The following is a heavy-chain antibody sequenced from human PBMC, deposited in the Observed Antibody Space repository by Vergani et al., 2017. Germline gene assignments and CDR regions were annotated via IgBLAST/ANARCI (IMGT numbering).Heavy chain of an antibody. CDR2: ISYSGSRST. CDR3: ATIGYRRWGYYFDY. Sequence: QVQLQESGPGLVKPSETLSLTCTVSGVSISRYYWSWLRQPPGQGLECLGYISYSGSRSTNYNPSLKSRVTISVDESRNLFSLRLNSVTAADTAVYYCATIGYRRWGYYFDYWGQGILVTVSS. V-gene: IGHV4-59*12. CDR1: GVSISRYY. J-gene: IGHJ4*02. D-gene: IGHD2-2*02.